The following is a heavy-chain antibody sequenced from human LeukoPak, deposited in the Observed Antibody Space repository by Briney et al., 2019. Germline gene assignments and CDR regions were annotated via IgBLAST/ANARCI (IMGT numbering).Heavy chain of an antibody. Sequence: GGSLRLSCAASGFTFSSYSMNWVRQAPGKGLEWVSSISSSSSYIYYADSVKGRFTISRDNAKNSLYLQMNSLRAEDTAVYYCAREGGYYYDSSGYYLDYWGQGTLVTVSS. CDR3: AREGGYYYDSSGYYLDY. D-gene: IGHD3-22*01. J-gene: IGHJ4*02. V-gene: IGHV3-21*01. CDR2: ISSSSSYI. CDR1: GFTFSSYS.